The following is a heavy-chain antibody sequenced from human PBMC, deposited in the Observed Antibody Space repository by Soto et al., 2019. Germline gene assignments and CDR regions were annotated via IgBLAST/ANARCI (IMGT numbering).Heavy chain of an antibody. CDR3: ARDLRYDILTGYPIDY. CDR2: ISAYNGNT. V-gene: IGHV1-18*04. Sequence: RASVKVSRKASGYTFTSYGISWVRQAPGQGLEWMGWISAYNGNTNYAQKLQGRVTMTTDTSTSTAYMELRSLRSDDTAVYYCARDLRYDILTGYPIDYWGQGTLVTVSS. CDR1: GYTFTSYG. D-gene: IGHD3-9*01. J-gene: IGHJ4*02.